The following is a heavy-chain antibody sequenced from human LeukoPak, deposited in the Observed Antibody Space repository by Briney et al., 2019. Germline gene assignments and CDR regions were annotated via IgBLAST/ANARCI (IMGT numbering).Heavy chain of an antibody. CDR3: ARHTRDGYNKFDY. CDR1: GGSISSSNW. V-gene: IGHV4-4*02. Sequence: SGTLSLTCAVSGGSISSSNWWSWVRQPPGKGLEWIGEIYHSGSTNYNPSLKSRVTISVDTSKNQFSLKLNSLTAADTAVYYCARHTRDGYNKFDYWGQGTLVTVSS. CDR2: IYHSGST. J-gene: IGHJ4*02. D-gene: IGHD5-24*01.